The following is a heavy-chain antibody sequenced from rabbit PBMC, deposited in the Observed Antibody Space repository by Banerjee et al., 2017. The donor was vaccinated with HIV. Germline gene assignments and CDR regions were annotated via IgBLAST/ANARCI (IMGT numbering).Heavy chain of an antibody. CDR2: INTSSGNT. J-gene: IGHJ6*01. Sequence: IACINTSSGNTVYASWANGRFTISKSTSLSTVDLRMTSLTAADTATYFCARDQNYLGMDLWGQGTLVTVS. CDR3: ARDQNYLGMDL. V-gene: IGHV1S43*01.